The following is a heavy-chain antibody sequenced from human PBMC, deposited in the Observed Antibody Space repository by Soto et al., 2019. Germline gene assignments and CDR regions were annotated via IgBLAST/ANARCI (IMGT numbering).Heavy chain of an antibody. V-gene: IGHV4-61*05. CDR1: GHSIPSSSYY. CDR3: ARGHYDSRGHSNALDY. CDR2: IHYNGRT. D-gene: IGHD3-22*01. J-gene: IGHJ4*02. Sequence: SYTLSLTCTLYGHSIPSSSYYCGWIRQPPGKGLEWMGFIHYNGRTDSSPSLKSRVTISLDMSKNHVSLILKSVNIADSAIYYCARGHYDSRGHSNALDYWGQG.